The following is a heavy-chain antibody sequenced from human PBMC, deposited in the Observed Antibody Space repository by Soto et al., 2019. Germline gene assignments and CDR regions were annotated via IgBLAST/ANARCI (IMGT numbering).Heavy chain of an antibody. Sequence: ASVKVSCKASGYTFTSYGISWVRQAPGQGLEWVGWISAYNGNTNYAQKLQGRVTMTTDTSTSTAYMELRSLRSDDTAVYYCAREHIVVVTAIQVTHWFDPWGQGTLVTVSS. J-gene: IGHJ5*02. CDR1: GYTFTSYG. CDR3: AREHIVVVTAIQVTHWFDP. D-gene: IGHD2-21*02. CDR2: ISAYNGNT. V-gene: IGHV1-18*01.